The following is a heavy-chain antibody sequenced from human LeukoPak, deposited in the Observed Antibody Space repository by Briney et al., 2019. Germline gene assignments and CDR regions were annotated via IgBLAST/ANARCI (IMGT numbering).Heavy chain of an antibody. CDR1: GFTFSSYA. CDR2: ISSSGSTI. D-gene: IGHD3-22*01. J-gene: IGHJ6*02. CDR3: ARGSGITMIVLYGMDV. V-gene: IGHV3-48*04. Sequence: GSLRLSCAASGFTFSSYAMSWVRQAPGKGLEWVSYISSSGSTIYYADSVKGRFTISRDNAKNSLYLQMNSLRAEDTAVYYCARGSGITMIVLYGMDVWGQGTTGTVSS.